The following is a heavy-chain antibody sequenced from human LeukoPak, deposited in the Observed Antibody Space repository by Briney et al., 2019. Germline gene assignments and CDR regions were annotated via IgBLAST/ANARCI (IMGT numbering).Heavy chain of an antibody. CDR2: IDPSDSYT. CDR3: ASLKDSSGWYFDY. Sequence: GESLKISCKGSGYSFTGYWISWVRQMPGKGLEWMGRIDPSDSYTNYSPSFQGHVTISTDKSISTAYLQWSSLKASDTAMYYCASLKDSSGWYFDYWGQRTLVTVSS. CDR1: GYSFTGYW. J-gene: IGHJ4*02. V-gene: IGHV5-10-1*01. D-gene: IGHD6-25*01.